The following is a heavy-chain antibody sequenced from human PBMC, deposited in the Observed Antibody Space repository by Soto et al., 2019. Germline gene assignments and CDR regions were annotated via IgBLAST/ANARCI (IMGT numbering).Heavy chain of an antibody. CDR3: ARDLAVAGRYFHY. Sequence: EVQLVESGGALVQPGGSLRLSCAASGFSVSSNYMSWVRQAPGKGLEWVSVIYSGGSTYYADSVKGSFTISRDNSKNTVYLQMSSLSAEDTAVYYCARDLAVAGRYFHYRGEGTLVTVSS. V-gene: IGHV3-66*01. CDR2: IYSGGST. CDR1: GFSVSSNY. D-gene: IGHD6-19*01. J-gene: IGHJ4*02.